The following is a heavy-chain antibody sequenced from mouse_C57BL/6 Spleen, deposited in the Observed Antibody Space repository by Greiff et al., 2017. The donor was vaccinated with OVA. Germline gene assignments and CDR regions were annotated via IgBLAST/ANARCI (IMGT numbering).Heavy chain of an antibody. J-gene: IGHJ2*01. Sequence: VQLQQSGPELVKPGASVKISCKASGYSFTGYYMNWVKQSPEKSLEWIGEINPSTGGTTYNQKFKAKATLTVDKSSSTAYMQLKSLTSEDSAVYYCAREHDYGRDYWGQGTTLTVSS. D-gene: IGHD2-4*01. CDR1: GYSFTGYY. CDR2: INPSTGGT. CDR3: AREHDYGRDY. V-gene: IGHV1-42*01.